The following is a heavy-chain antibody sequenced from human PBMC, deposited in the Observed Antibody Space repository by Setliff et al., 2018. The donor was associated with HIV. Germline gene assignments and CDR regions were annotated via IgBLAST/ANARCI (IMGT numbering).Heavy chain of an antibody. CDR3: VRIRWFDL. D-gene: IGHD3-3*02. CDR2: IQGNGDT. V-gene: IGHV4-61*02. CDR1: YGSVNTYSYY. Sequence: SETLSLTCTVSYGSVNTYSYYWTWIRQSAGKGLEWIGRIQGNGDTTYNPSLKSRVTISRDTANNQFFLHLNSVTAADTATYYCVRIRWFDLWGQGTLVTVSS. J-gene: IGHJ5*02.